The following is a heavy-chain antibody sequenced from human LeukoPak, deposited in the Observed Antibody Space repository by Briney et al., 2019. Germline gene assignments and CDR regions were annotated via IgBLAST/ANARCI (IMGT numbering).Heavy chain of an antibody. J-gene: IGHJ4*02. Sequence: PGRSLRLSCAASGFTFSSYAMDWVRQAPGRGLEWVAVMSYDGSNIYYADSVKGRFTISRDNSKNTVYLEMNSLRAEDTAVYYCAKIRGGLRSDFDYWGQGTLVTVSS. V-gene: IGHV3-30-3*01. CDR1: GFTFSSYA. D-gene: IGHD3-16*01. CDR3: AKIRGGLRSDFDY. CDR2: MSYDGSNI.